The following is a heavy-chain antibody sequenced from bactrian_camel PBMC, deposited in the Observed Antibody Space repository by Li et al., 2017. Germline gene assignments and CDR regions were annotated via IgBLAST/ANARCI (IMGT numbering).Heavy chain of an antibody. CDR3: RTRGRLQCDDH. CDR2: LDGDGSS. D-gene: IGHD2*01. CDR1: GLSFDESD. V-gene: IGHV3S61*01. J-gene: IGHJ4*01. Sequence: SGVSSVQAGGSLRLSCTGSGLSFDESDMDMGWYRQAPGNECELVSSLDGDGSSYVEDSVKGRFTVSRDNAKNTVYLQMNDLKPEDTAMYLCRTRGRLQCDDHWGQGTQVTVS.